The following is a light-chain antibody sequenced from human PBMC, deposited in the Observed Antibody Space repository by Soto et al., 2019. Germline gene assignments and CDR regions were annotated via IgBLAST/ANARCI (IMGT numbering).Light chain of an antibody. V-gene: IGLV1-40*01. CDR1: SSNIGAGYD. CDR3: QSYDTSLSGVI. Sequence: QSVLTQTPSVSGAPGQMITMSCTGSSSNIGAGYDVHWYQQLPGAAPRLLIYADNNRPSGVPDRFSASNSGTSASLAITGLQGEDEAVYYCQSYDTSLSGVIFGAGTKLTVL. J-gene: IGLJ2*01. CDR2: ADN.